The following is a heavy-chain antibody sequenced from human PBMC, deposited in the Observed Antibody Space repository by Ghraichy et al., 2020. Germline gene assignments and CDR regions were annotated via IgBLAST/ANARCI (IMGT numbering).Heavy chain of an antibody. CDR2: ISYDGTNE. J-gene: IGHJ2*01. CDR1: GFTFSDYA. V-gene: IGHV3-30-3*01. CDR3: ARDYVTMITLVSDWYFDV. D-gene: IGHD1-14*01. Sequence: GGSLRLSCEASGFTFSDYAMHWVRQAPGKGLEWVATISYDGTNEYSADSVRGRLTISRDNYENTLYLQMTSLRPEDTAVYYCARDYVTMITLVSDWYFDVWGRGTLVAVSS.